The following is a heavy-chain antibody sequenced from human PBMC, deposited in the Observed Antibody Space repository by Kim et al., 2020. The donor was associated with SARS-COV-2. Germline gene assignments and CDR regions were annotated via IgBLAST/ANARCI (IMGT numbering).Heavy chain of an antibody. Sequence: GGSLRLSCAASGFTFSSYSMNWVRQAPGKGLEWVSYISSSSSTIYYADSVKGRFTISRDNAKNSLYLQMNSLRDEDTAVYYCARGQGVPYSSGGSFDYWGQGTLVTVSS. J-gene: IGHJ4*02. CDR2: ISSSSSTI. V-gene: IGHV3-48*02. CDR1: GFTFSSYS. D-gene: IGHD6-19*01. CDR3: ARGQGVPYSSGGSFDY.